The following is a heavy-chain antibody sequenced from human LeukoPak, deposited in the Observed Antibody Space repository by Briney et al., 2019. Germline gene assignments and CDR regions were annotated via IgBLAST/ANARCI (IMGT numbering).Heavy chain of an antibody. V-gene: IGHV4-59*01. CDR1: GGSISSYY. J-gene: IGHJ4*02. D-gene: IGHD3-22*01. Sequence: SETLSLTCTVSGGSISSYYWSWIRQPPGKGLEWIGYIYYSGSTNYNPSLKSRVTISADTSKNQFSLKLSSVTAADTAVYYCAVSSGYYGYYFDYWGQGTLVTVSS. CDR2: IYYSGST. CDR3: AVSSGYYGYYFDY.